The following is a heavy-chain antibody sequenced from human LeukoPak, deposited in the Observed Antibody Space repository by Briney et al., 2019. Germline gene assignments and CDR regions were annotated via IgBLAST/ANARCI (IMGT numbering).Heavy chain of an antibody. V-gene: IGHV6-1*01. CDR2: TYYRSKWYT. CDR3: ARDGWPAFDY. CDR1: GDSVSTDTAA. Sequence: SQTLSLTCAISGDSVSTDTAAWNWIRQSPSRGLEWLGRTYYRSKWYTDYAVSVKSRITINPNTSKNQFSLQLNSVTPEDTAVYFCARDGWPAFDYWGQGTLVTVSS. J-gene: IGHJ4*02. D-gene: IGHD2-15*01.